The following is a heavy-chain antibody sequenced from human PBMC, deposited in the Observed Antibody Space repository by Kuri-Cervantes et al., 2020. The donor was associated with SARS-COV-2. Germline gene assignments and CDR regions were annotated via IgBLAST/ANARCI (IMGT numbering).Heavy chain of an antibody. Sequence: GESLKISCAASGFTFSSYSMNWVRQAPGKGLEWVSSIGSDSAYRYTAETVKGRFTISRDDAKNTVFLQMKSLRAEDTALYYCARGSVTRIVAVNDDASHIWGQGTMVTVSS. CDR1: GFTFSSYS. D-gene: IGHD3-22*01. V-gene: IGHV3-21*06. J-gene: IGHJ3*02. CDR2: IGSDSAYR. CDR3: ARGSVTRIVAVNDDASHI.